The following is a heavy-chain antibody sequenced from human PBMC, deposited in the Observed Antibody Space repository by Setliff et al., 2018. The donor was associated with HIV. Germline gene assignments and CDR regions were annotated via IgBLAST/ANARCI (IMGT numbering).Heavy chain of an antibody. CDR1: GGTFSSYA. Sequence: SVKVSCKASGGTFSSYAISWVRQAPGQGLEWMGGIIPIFGTANYAQKLQGRVTMTTDTSTSTAYMELRSLRSDDTAVYYCARVFSSGWYSMDYWGQGTLVTVSS. V-gene: IGHV1-69*05. CDR2: IIPIFGTA. CDR3: ARVFSSGWYSMDY. J-gene: IGHJ4*02. D-gene: IGHD6-19*01.